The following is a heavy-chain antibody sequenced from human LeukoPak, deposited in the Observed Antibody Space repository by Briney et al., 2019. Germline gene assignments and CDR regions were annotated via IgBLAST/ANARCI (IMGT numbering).Heavy chain of an antibody. V-gene: IGHV1-18*01. Sequence: ASVKVSCKASGYTFTRYALNWVRQAPGQGLEWMGWISVANGNGKSIPKFQGRVTMTTDTSSNTAYMEMRNLTSDATAMYYCARIKGSGTYSTTDYWGQGTLVIVSS. CDR1: GYTFTRYA. J-gene: IGHJ4*02. CDR2: ISVANGNG. CDR3: ARIKGSGTYSTTDY. D-gene: IGHD3-10*01.